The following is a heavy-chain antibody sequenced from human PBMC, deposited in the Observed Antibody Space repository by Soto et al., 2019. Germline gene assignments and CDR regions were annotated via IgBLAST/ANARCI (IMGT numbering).Heavy chain of an antibody. J-gene: IGHJ4*02. D-gene: IGHD3-10*01. CDR3: AIDLQFGVRLSVPTLEY. CDR2: ITGSGDST. Sequence: GKGLECVSSITGSGDSTYYADSVKGRFTISRDKSKSTLYLQMNSLRAEDTAVYYFAIDLQFGVRLSVPTLEYWLQGT. V-gene: IGHV3-23*01.